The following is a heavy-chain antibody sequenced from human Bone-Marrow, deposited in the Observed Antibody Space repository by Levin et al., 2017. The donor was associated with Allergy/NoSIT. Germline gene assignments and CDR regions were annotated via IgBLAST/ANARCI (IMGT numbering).Heavy chain of an antibody. J-gene: IGHJ3*01. CDR2: ISAYTGKT. D-gene: IGHD5-18*01. V-gene: IGHV1-18*01. CDR1: GYPFTGNG. CDR3: ARDRRNEENSNGFDASDF. Sequence: ASVKVSCKASGYPFTGNGINWVRQAPGQGLEWLGWISAYTGKTNFAEKFQARVTMTRDTSTSTVYMELRSLRSDDTALYFCARDRRNEENSNGFDASDFWGQGTMVTVSS.